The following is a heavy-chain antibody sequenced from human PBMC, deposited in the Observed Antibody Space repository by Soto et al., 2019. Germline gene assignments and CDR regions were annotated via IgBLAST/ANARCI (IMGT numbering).Heavy chain of an antibody. CDR3: ARTGPSYYYHNSGSPGDY. CDR1: GASIGSGDFY. J-gene: IGHJ4*02. V-gene: IGHV4-30-4*08. Sequence: SETLSLTCTVSGASIGSGDFYWSWIRQSPGKGLEWLGYIYYNELSSSESTHYNSSLKSRVSISVDTSKNQFSLTLRSMTAADTAVYYCARTGPSYYYHNSGSPGDYWGQGTLVTVS. CDR2: IYYNELSSSEST. D-gene: IGHD3-22*01.